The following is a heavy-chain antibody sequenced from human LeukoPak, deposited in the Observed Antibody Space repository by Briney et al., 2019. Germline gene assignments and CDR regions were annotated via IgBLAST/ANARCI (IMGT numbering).Heavy chain of an antibody. CDR2: ISSSSSYI. CDR1: GFTFSSYS. D-gene: IGHD3-22*01. CDR3: ARSGITMIYLLDY. Sequence: GGSLRLSCAASGFTFSSYSMNWVRQAPGKGLEWVSSISSSSSYIYYTDSVKGRFTISRDNAKNSLYPQMNSLRAEYTAVYYCARSGITMIYLLDYWGQGTLVTVPS. V-gene: IGHV3-21*01. J-gene: IGHJ4*02.